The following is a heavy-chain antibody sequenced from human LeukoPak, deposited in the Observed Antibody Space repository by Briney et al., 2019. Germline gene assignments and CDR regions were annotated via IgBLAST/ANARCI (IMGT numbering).Heavy chain of an antibody. CDR2: IIPILGTT. Sequence: SVKVSCKASGGTFSSYAFNWVRQAPGQGLQWMGGIIPILGTTNYAQPFQGRVPITTDECTGTAFMELSSLKSEDTAICYCATDDGSATLGCDSGGQGTLLTVSS. CDR1: GGTFSSYA. V-gene: IGHV1-69*05. CDR3: ATDDGSATLGCDS. D-gene: IGHD1-26*01. J-gene: IGHJ5*01.